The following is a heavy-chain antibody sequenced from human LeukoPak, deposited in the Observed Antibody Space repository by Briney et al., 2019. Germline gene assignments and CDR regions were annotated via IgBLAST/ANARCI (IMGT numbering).Heavy chain of an antibody. CDR2: ISGSGGST. CDR3: AKGYYGSGSYYFVY. J-gene: IGHJ4*02. CDR1: GFTFSSYA. Sequence: GGSLRLSCAASGFTFSSYAMSWVRRAPGKGLEWVSAISGSGGSTYYADSVKGRFTISRDNSKNTLYLQMNSLRAEDTAVYYCAKGYYGSGSYYFVYWGQGTLVTVSS. V-gene: IGHV3-23*01. D-gene: IGHD3-10*01.